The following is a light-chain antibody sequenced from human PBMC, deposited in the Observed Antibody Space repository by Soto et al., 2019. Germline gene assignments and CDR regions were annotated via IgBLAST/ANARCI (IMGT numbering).Light chain of an antibody. J-gene: IGKJ1*01. CDR2: KAS. Sequence: DIQMTQSPSTMSASVGDRVTITCRAIQTISSWLAWYQQNPGKAPKLLIYKASTLKSGVPSRFSGSGSGTEFTLTISSLQPDDFATYYCQHYNSYSEAFGQGTKVEIK. CDR3: QHYNSYSEA. CDR1: QTISSW. V-gene: IGKV1-5*03.